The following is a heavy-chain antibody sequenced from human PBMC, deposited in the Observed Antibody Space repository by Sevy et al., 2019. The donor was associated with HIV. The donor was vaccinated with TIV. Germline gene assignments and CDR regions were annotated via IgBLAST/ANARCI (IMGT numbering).Heavy chain of an antibody. J-gene: IGHJ6*02. CDR1: GFTFSSYG. Sequence: GGSLRLSCAASGFTFSSYGMHWVRQAPGKGLEWVAFIRYDGSNKYYADSVKGRFTISRDNSKNTLYLQMNSLRAEDTAVYYCARGGGAVDHGMDVWGQGTTVTVSS. CDR3: ARGGGAVDHGMDV. D-gene: IGHD2-21*01. V-gene: IGHV3-30*02. CDR2: IRYDGSNK.